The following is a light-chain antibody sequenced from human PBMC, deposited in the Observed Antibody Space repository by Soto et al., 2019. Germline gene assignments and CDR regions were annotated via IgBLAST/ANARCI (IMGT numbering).Light chain of an antibody. CDR2: WAS. Sequence: DIVMTQSPDSLAVSLGERATINCKSSQRVLYSSSNKNYLAWYQQKPGQPPKLLIYWASTRESGVPDRVSGSGSGTDFTLNISSLQAEDVAVYYCQQYCSSPWPFGQGTQGEIK. CDR3: QQYCSSPWP. V-gene: IGKV4-1*01. CDR1: QRVLYSSSNKNY. J-gene: IGKJ1*01.